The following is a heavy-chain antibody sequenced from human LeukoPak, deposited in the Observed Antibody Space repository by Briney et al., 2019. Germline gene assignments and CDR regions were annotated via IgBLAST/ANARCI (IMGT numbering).Heavy chain of an antibody. Sequence: GESLKISCKGSGYSFTSYWIGWVRQMPGKGLEWMGIIYPGDSDTRYSPSFQGQVTISADKSISTAYLQWSSLKASDTAMYYCARRVTVTTVEDAFDIWGQGTMVTVSS. V-gene: IGHV5-51*01. D-gene: IGHD4-17*01. CDR3: ARRVTVTTVEDAFDI. CDR2: IYPGDSDT. CDR1: GYSFTSYW. J-gene: IGHJ3*02.